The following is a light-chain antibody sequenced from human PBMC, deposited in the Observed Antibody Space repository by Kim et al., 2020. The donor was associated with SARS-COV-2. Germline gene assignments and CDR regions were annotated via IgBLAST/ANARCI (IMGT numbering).Light chain of an antibody. V-gene: IGKV3-20*01. CDR3: QQYGSSPRT. Sequence: PGERATRACRGSQSDGSNSFGWYQQKPGQATRLLIYGTSRRATGMPGRFRGSGSGTDFTLTISKLEPEDFAVYYCQQYGSSPRTLGQGTKVDIK. CDR1: QSDGSNS. J-gene: IGKJ1*01. CDR2: GTS.